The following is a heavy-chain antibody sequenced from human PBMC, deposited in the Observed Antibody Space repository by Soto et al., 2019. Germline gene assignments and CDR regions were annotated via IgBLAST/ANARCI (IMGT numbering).Heavy chain of an antibody. D-gene: IGHD6-13*01. CDR2: INPSGGST. CDR3: ARGPGIAAAGSRESHPYYFDY. V-gene: IGHV1-46*01. J-gene: IGHJ4*02. CDR1: GYTFTSYY. Sequence: GASVKVSCKASGYTFTSYYMHWVRQAPGQGLEWMGIINPSGGSTSYAQKFQGRVTMTRDTSTSTVYMELSSLRSEDTAVYYCARGPGIAAAGSRESHPYYFDYWGQGTLVTVSS.